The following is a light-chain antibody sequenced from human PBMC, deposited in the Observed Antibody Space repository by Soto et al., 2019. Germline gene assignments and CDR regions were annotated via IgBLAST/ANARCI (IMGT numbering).Light chain of an antibody. CDR2: EAS. J-gene: IGKJ1*01. CDR1: QGISKY. Sequence: DTQVTLSPSSLSAPVGDRVTITCRASQGISKYLAWYQQKPGKGPKFLIYEASTLQSGVPSRFSGSGSGTHFTLTISSLQPEDVATDSCAVSNSAPPTFGQGTKVDI. CDR3: AVSNSAPPT. V-gene: IGKV1-27*01.